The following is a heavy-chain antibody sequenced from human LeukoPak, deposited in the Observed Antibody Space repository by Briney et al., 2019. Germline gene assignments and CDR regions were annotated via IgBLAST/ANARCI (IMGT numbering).Heavy chain of an antibody. CDR3: AKDSSLGESFDY. Sequence: GGSLRLSCAASGVTFSSYAMSWVRQAPGKGLEWVSAISGSGGSTYYADSVKGGFTISGNNSKNTLYLQMNSLRAEDTAVYYCAKDSSLGESFDYWGQGTLVTVSS. CDR1: GVTFSSYA. CDR2: ISGSGGST. D-gene: IGHD4-17*01. J-gene: IGHJ4*02. V-gene: IGHV3-23*01.